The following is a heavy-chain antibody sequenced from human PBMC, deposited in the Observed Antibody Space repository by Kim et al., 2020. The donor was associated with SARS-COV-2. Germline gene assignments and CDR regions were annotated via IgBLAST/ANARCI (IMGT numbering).Heavy chain of an antibody. V-gene: IGHV4-39*01. J-gene: IGHJ6*03. D-gene: IGHD3-10*01. Sequence: SETLSLTCTVSGGSISSSSYYWGWIRQPPGKGLEWIGSIYYSGSTYYNPSLKSRVTISVDTSKNQFSLKLSSVTAADTAVYYCARPPPYYYGSGGQLGGKRYMDVWGKGTTVTVSS. CDR1: GGSISSSSYY. CDR2: IYYSGST. CDR3: ARPPPYYYGSGGQLGGKRYMDV.